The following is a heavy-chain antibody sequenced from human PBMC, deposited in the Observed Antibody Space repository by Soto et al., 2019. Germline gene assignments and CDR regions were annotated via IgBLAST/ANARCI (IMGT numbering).Heavy chain of an antibody. D-gene: IGHD3-3*01. CDR3: AKDPRFGVVIRVYYYYYYTDV. J-gene: IGHJ6*03. Sequence: PGGSLSLSCPASGFPFSSHGMHWVRQAPGKGLEWVAVISYDGSNKYYADSVKGRFTISRDNSKNTLYLQMNSLRAEDTAVYYCAKDPRFGVVIRVYYYYYYTDVWGKGTTVTSP. V-gene: IGHV3-30*18. CDR2: ISYDGSNK. CDR1: GFPFSSHG.